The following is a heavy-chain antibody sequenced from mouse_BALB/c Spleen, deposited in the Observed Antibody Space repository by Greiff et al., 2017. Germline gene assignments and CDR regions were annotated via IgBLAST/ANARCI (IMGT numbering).Heavy chain of an antibody. D-gene: IGHD1-2*01. Sequence: EVQLQESGGGLVKPGGSLKLSCAASGFTFSSYTMSWVRQTPEKRLEWVATISSGGSYTYYPDSVKGRFTISRDNAKNTLYLQMSSLKSEDTAMYYCTRERDYGYAWLAYWGQGTLVTVSA. CDR1: GFTFSSYT. CDR3: TRERDYGYAWLAY. J-gene: IGHJ3*01. V-gene: IGHV5-6-4*01. CDR2: ISSGGSYT.